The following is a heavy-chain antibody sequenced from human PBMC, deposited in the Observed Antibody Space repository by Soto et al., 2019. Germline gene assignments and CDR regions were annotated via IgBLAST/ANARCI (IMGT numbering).Heavy chain of an antibody. J-gene: IGHJ6*02. D-gene: IGHD3-10*01. CDR2: IKHSGST. V-gene: IGHV4-34*01. CDR1: GGSFSDYY. CDR3: ARVITMVRGVIKYYYYAMDV. Sequence: SETLSLTCAVYGGSFSDYYWNWIRQPPGKGLEWIGEIKHSGSTNYGPSLKSRVTISVDTSKIQFSLKLSSVTAADTAVYYCARVITMVRGVIKYYYYAMDVWGQGTTVTVSS.